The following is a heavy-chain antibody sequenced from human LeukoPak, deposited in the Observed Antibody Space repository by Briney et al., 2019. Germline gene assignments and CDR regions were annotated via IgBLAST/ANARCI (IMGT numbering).Heavy chain of an antibody. Sequence: SETLSLTCTVSGGSISNSSYYWGWIRQPPGKGLEWIGNIYYSGTTYYNPSLKSRVTISVDTPKNQFSLKLSSVTAADTAVYYCARLGMFDYWGQGTLVTVSS. D-gene: IGHD7-27*01. V-gene: IGHV4-39*01. CDR2: IYYSGTT. J-gene: IGHJ4*02. CDR1: GGSISNSSYY. CDR3: ARLGMFDY.